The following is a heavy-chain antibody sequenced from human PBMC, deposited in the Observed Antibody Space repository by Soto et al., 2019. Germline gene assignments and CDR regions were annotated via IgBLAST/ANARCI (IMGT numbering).Heavy chain of an antibody. CDR3: ARESIAAAGDSFDY. D-gene: IGHD6-13*01. V-gene: IGHV3-7*01. CDR2: IKQDGSEK. Sequence: PGGSLRLSCAASGFTFSSYWMSWVRQAPGKGLEWVANIKQDGSEKYYVDSVKGRFTISRDNAKNSLYLQMNSLRAEDTAVYYCARESIAAAGDSFDYWGQGTLVTVSS. J-gene: IGHJ4*02. CDR1: GFTFSSYW.